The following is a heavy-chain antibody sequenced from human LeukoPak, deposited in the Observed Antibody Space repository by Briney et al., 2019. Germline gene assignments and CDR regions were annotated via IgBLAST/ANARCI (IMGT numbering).Heavy chain of an antibody. V-gene: IGHV1-46*01. D-gene: IGHD2-2*01. Sequence: ASVKVSCKASGYTFTSYGISWVRQAPGQGLEWMGIINPSGGSTSYAQKFQGRVTMTRDTSTSTVYMELSSLRSEDTAVYYCARADIVVVPAGFDYWGQGTLVTVSS. J-gene: IGHJ4*02. CDR1: GYTFTSYG. CDR2: INPSGGST. CDR3: ARADIVVVPAGFDY.